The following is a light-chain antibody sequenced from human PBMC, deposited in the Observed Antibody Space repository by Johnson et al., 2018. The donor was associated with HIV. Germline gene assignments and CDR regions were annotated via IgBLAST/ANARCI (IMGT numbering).Light chain of an antibody. CDR2: DNN. J-gene: IGLJ1*01. V-gene: IGLV1-51*01. CDR3: GTWDSSLSAGRV. Sequence: QAVLTQPPSMSAAPGQKVTISCSGSSSNIGNSYVSWYQQLPGTAPKLLIYDNNKRPSGIPDRFSGSKSGTSATLGITGLQTGDEADYYCGTWDSSLSAGRVFGTGTKVTVL. CDR1: SSNIGNSY.